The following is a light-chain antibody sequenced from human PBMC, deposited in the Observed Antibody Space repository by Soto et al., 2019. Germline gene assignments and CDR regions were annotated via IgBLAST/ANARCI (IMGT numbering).Light chain of an antibody. CDR2: EVN. J-gene: IGLJ3*02. CDR3: CLIPGSLTWL. Sequence: QSALTQPRSVSGSPGQSVTISCTATGSDVGDSSHVSWYQLHPGKAPKLMIYEVNNRPSGVPDRFSGSKSGSTASLTISGLQAEDEAEDYCCLIPGSLTWLFGGGTKLTVL. CDR1: GSDVGDSSH. V-gene: IGLV2-11*01.